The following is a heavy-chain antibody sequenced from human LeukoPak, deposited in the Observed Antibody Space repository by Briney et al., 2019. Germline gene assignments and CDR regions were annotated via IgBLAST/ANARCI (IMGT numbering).Heavy chain of an antibody. J-gene: IGHJ4*02. CDR1: GGSISSSYYY. Sequence: SETPSLTCSVSGGSISSSYYYWGWIRQPPGKGLEWIGSVYYSGSTYYNPSLKSRVTMSVDTSKNQLSLKLSSVTAEDTAVYYCARHGGYSSGYYYDYWGQGTLVTVSS. CDR3: ARHGGYSSGYYYDY. CDR2: VYYSGST. D-gene: IGHD3-22*01. V-gene: IGHV4-39*01.